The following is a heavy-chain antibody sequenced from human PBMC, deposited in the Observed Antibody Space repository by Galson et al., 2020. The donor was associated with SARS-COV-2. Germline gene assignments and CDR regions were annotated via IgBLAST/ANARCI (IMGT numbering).Heavy chain of an antibody. Sequence: SETLSLTCAVSGTSISSGSYSWNWIPQPPGTGLEGLGYTSHSRATYYNPSLKSRVTISGDRSKNQFSLRLSSVTAADAAVYYCARLHYGEYAPEAFDIWGPGTRVTVAS. CDR1: GTSISSGSYS. CDR3: ARLHYGEYAPEAFDI. D-gene: IGHD4-17*01. V-gene: IGHV4-30-2*01. CDR2: TSHSRAT. J-gene: IGHJ3*02.